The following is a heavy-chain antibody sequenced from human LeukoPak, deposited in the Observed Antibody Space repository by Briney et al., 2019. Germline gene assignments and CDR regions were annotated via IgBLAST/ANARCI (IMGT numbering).Heavy chain of an antibody. V-gene: IGHV1-69*04. J-gene: IGHJ4*02. CDR1: GGTFSSYA. Sequence: VASVKVSCKASGGTFSSYAISWVRQAPGQGLEWMGRIIPILGIANYAQKFQGRVTITADKSTSTAYMELSSLRSEDTAVCYCARGYSSGWYLFWGQGTLVTVSS. CDR2: IIPILGIA. CDR3: ARGYSSGWYLF. D-gene: IGHD6-19*01.